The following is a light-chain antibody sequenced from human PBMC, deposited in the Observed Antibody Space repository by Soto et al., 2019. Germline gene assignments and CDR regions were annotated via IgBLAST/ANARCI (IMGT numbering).Light chain of an antibody. CDR3: QQLDSSLSVT. V-gene: IGKV1-9*01. CDR2: ATS. J-gene: IGKJ4*01. Sequence: DIQLTQSPSFLSASVGDRVTITCRASQGSSHYLAWCQQMPGKAPTLLLYATSTLQSGIPPRFRGSGSGSEYTLTITSLQPEDFATYYCQQLDSSLSVTFGGGTKVQI. CDR1: QGSSHY.